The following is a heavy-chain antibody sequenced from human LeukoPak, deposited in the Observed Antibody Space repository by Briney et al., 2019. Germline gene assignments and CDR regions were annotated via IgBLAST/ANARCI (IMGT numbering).Heavy chain of an antibody. D-gene: IGHD2-15*01. V-gene: IGHV3-30*18. Sequence: GGSLRLSCAASGFTFSNYGMHWVRQAPGKGLEGVAVISYDESGKYYADSVKGRFTISRDNSKNTLYLQMNSLRPEDTAVYYCAKGVVAATNAAYYGMDVWGQGTTVTVSS. CDR1: GFTFSNYG. J-gene: IGHJ6*02. CDR3: AKGVVAATNAAYYGMDV. CDR2: ISYDESGK.